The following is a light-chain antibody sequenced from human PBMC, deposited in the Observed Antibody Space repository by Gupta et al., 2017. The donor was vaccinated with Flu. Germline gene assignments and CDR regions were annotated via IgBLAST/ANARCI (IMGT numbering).Light chain of an antibody. J-gene: IGKJ3*01. CDR1: QGISSY. Sequence: DIQLTQSPSFLSSSVGDRVTITCRASQGISSYLDWYQQKPGKAPKLLIYDASTLESGVPSRFSGSGSGTEFTLTISSRQPEDFANYYCQQRNSSPFAFGHGTKVDIK. V-gene: IGKV1-9*01. CDR3: QQRNSSPFA. CDR2: DAS.